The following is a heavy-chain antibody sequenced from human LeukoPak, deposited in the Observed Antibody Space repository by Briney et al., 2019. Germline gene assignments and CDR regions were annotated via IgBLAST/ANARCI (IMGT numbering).Heavy chain of an antibody. Sequence: GGSLRLSCAASGFTFSSYWMHWVRQAPGKGLVWVSRINSDGSSTSYADSVKGRFTISRDNAKNTLYMQMNSLRAEDTAVYYCAREKDYGDNDAFHIWGQGTMVTASS. D-gene: IGHD4-17*01. V-gene: IGHV3-74*01. J-gene: IGHJ3*02. CDR2: INSDGSST. CDR1: GFTFSSYW. CDR3: AREKDYGDNDAFHI.